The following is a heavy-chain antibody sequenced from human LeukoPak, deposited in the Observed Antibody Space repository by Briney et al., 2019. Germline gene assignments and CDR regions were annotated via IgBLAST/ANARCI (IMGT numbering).Heavy chain of an antibody. V-gene: IGHV1-69*06. J-gene: IGHJ6*03. CDR2: IIPIFGTA. CDR3: ARGDSSGYEERYYYYMDV. D-gene: IGHD3-22*01. CDR1: GYTFTSYG. Sequence: GASVKVSCKASGYTFTSYGISWVRQAPGQGLEWMGGIIPIFGTANYAQKFQGRVTITAGKSTSTAYMELSSLRSEDTAVYYCARGDSSGYEERYYYYMDVWGKGTTVTVSS.